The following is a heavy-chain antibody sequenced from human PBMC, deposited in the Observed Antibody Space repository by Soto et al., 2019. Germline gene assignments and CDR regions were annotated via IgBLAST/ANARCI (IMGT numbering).Heavy chain of an antibody. J-gene: IGHJ5*02. D-gene: IGHD4-17*01. CDR1: GGYISSSGYY. CDR3: ATVMAMTLFDP. V-gene: IGHV4-39*01. CDR2: IYYSGST. Sequence: PSETLSLTCSVSGGYISSSGYYWGWIQQPPGKGLEWIGSIYYSGSTYYNPSLKSRVTISVDTSKNQFSLKLSSVTAADTAAYYCATVMAMTLFDPWGQGTLVTVSS.